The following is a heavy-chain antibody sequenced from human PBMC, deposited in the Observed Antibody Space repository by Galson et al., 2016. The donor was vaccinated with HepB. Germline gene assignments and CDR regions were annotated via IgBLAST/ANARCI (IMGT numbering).Heavy chain of an antibody. Sequence: SLRLSCAASGFSLTTYNMNWVRQAPGKGLEWVSSISSSSAYIYYADSVKGRFTISRDNAQNSLYLQMNSLRAEDTAVYYCAKDSGSMIVVATTLDYWGQGTLVTVSS. D-gene: IGHD3-22*01. J-gene: IGHJ4*02. CDR1: GFSLTTYN. CDR3: AKDSGSMIVVATTLDY. V-gene: IGHV3-21*04. CDR2: ISSSSAYI.